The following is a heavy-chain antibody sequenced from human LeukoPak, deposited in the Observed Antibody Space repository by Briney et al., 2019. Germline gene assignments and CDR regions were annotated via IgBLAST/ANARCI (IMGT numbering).Heavy chain of an antibody. CDR3: ARLGGYSGSYYPTDY. V-gene: IGHV4-59*08. CDR2: IYYSGST. J-gene: IGHJ4*02. Sequence: PSETLSLTCTVSGGSITSYHWSWIRQPPGKGLEWIGSIYYSGSTYYNPSLKSRVTISLDTSNNQFSLKLTSVTAADTAVYYCARLGGYSGSYYPTDYWGQGTLVTVSA. CDR1: GGSITSYH. D-gene: IGHD1-26*01.